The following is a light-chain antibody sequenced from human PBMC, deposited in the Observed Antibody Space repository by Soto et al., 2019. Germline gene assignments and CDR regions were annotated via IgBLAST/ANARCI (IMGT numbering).Light chain of an antibody. V-gene: IGKV1-12*01. Sequence: DIQMTQSPSSVSASEGDRVTITCRAIQGIGSWLAWYQQKPGKAPKLLIYAASSLQSGVPSRFSGSGSGTAVTLTISSLQPEDFATYYCQQASSFPWTFGQGTKVEIK. CDR2: AAS. CDR3: QQASSFPWT. J-gene: IGKJ1*01. CDR1: QGIGSW.